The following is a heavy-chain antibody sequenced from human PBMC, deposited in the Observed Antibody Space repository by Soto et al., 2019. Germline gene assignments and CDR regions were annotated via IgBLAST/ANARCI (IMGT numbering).Heavy chain of an antibody. Sequence: QLQLQESGPGLVKPSETLSLTCTVSGGSISSSTYYWGWIRQPPGKGLEWIGSIYYSGTTYYDPSLESRVXXSXDXXKNQFSLKLSSVTAADTAVYYCASQTRTSSSPFDYWGQGTLVTVSS. CDR1: GGSISSSTYY. J-gene: IGHJ4*02. CDR3: ASQTRTSSSPFDY. V-gene: IGHV4-39*01. D-gene: IGHD6-13*01. CDR2: IYYSGTT.